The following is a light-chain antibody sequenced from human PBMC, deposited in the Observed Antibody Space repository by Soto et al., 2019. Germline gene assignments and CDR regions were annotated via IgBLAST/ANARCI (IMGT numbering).Light chain of an antibody. CDR1: QSVSSRY. Sequence: EIVLTQSPGTLSLSPGERVNLSCRASQSVSSRYVAWYQHKTGQPPRLLISGASSRATGIPDRFSGSGSGADFTLTSSRLEPEDFAVYCCQQYDRSPPTFGGGTKVEIK. CDR2: GAS. V-gene: IGKV3-20*01. CDR3: QQYDRSPPT. J-gene: IGKJ4*01.